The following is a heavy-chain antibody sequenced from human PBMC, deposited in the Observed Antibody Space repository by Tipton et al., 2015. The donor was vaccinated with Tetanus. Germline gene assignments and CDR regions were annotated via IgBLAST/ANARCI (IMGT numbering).Heavy chain of an antibody. V-gene: IGHV3-7*01. CDR2: IKEDGSEK. CDR1: ELPFSSYW. J-gene: IGHJ4*02. D-gene: IGHD4-11*01. Sequence: SLRLSCAVSELPFSSYWMSWVRQAPGKGLEWVANIKEDGSEKYYVDSVKGRFTMSRDNAKNSLFLQMNSLRAEDTAMYYCARDFDYKADYWGQGTLVTVSS. CDR3: ARDFDYKADY.